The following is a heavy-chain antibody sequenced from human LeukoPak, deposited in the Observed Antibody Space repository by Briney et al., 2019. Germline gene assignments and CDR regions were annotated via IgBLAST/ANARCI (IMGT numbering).Heavy chain of an antibody. CDR2: ISYDGSYK. CDR1: GFTFSGYG. Sequence: PGGSLRLSCAASGFTFSGYGMHWVRQAPGKGLEWVAVISYDGSYKYYADSVQGRFTISRDNSKNTLYLRMNSLRPDGTAVYYCAKWDFDYWGQGTLVTVSS. V-gene: IGHV3-30*18. J-gene: IGHJ4*02. CDR3: AKWDFDY.